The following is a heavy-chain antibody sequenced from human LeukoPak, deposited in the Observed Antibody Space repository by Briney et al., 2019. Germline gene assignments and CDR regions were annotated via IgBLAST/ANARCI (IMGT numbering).Heavy chain of an antibody. D-gene: IGHD3-22*01. Sequence: ASVKVSCKASGYTFTSYGISWVRQAPGQGLEWMGWISAYNGNTNYAQKLQGRVTMTTDTSTSTAYMELRSLRSDDTAVYYCARDSHDYYDSSGYYYDYWGQGTLVTVSS. J-gene: IGHJ4*02. CDR2: ISAYNGNT. CDR3: ARDSHDYYDSSGYYYDY. V-gene: IGHV1-18*01. CDR1: GYTFTSYG.